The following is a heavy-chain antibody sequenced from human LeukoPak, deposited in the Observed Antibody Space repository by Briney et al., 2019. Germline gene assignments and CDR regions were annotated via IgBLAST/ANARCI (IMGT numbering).Heavy chain of an antibody. V-gene: IGHV3-30*03. D-gene: IGHD5-18*01. CDR2: ISYDGSNK. CDR3: ARGDQWIHLWFDY. J-gene: IGHJ4*02. Sequence: GGSLRLSCAASGFTFSSYGMHWVRQAPGKGLEWVAVISYDGSNKYYADSVKGRFTTSRDNSMNTLFLQMNSLRAEDTAVYFCARGDQWIHLWFDYWGQGTLVTVSS. CDR1: GFTFSSYG.